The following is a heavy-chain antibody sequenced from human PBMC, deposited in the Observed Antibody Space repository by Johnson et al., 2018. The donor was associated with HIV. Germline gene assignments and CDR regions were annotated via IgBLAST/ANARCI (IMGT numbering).Heavy chain of an antibody. Sequence: QVQLVESGGGLVQPGGSLRLSCAASGFTVSNNYMSWVRQAPGKGLEWVAFIRYDGSNKYYADSVKGRFTISRDNSKNTLYLQMNSLRAEDTAVYYCAKEGDYGGFFDAFDIWGQGTMVTVSS. CDR3: AKEGDYGGFFDAFDI. J-gene: IGHJ3*02. CDR2: IRYDGSNK. D-gene: IGHD4-23*01. CDR1: GFTVSNNY. V-gene: IGHV3-30*02.